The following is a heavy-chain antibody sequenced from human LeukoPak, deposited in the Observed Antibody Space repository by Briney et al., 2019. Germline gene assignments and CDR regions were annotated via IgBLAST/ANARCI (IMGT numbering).Heavy chain of an antibody. D-gene: IGHD1-26*01. J-gene: IGHJ5*02. V-gene: IGHV3-21*01. Sequence: GGSLRLSCAASGFTFSSYSMNWVRQAPGKGLEWVSFISSSSSYIYYADSVKGRFTISRDNAKNSLYLQVNSLRAEDTAVYYCAKDLSGSNFGWFDPWGQGTLVTVSS. CDR2: ISSSSSYI. CDR1: GFTFSSYS. CDR3: AKDLSGSNFGWFDP.